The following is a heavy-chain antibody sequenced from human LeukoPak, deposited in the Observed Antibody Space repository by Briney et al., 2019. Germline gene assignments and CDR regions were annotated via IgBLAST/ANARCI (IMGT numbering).Heavy chain of an antibody. J-gene: IGHJ4*02. CDR1: GFTFSSYA. Sequence: GGSLRLSCAASGFTFSSYAMHWVRQAPGKGLEYVSAISSNGGSTYYANSVKGRFTISRDNSKNTLYLQMNSLRAEDTAVYYCARGPPGYYFDYWGQGTLVTVSS. V-gene: IGHV3-64*01. CDR2: ISSNGGST. CDR3: ARGPPGYYFDY. D-gene: IGHD3-9*01.